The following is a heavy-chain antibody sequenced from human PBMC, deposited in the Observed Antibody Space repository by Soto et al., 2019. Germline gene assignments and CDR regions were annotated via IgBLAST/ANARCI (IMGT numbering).Heavy chain of an antibody. CDR1: GFTFSSYA. Sequence: GGSLRLSCAASGFTFSSYAMSWVRQAPGKGLEWVSAISGSGGSTYYADSVKGRFTISRDNSKNTLSLQMTSLRADDTAVYYCAKSPDFYYDGMDVWGQGTTVTVSS. V-gene: IGHV3-23*01. CDR3: AKSPDFYYDGMDV. CDR2: ISGSGGST. J-gene: IGHJ6*02.